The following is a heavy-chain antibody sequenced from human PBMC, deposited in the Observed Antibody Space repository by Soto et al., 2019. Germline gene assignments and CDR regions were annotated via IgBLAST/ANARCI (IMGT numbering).Heavy chain of an antibody. V-gene: IGHV4-4*02. J-gene: IGHJ5*02. CDR3: ARGWYCSGGSCTGGFDA. CDR2: IYQTGNT. D-gene: IGHD2-15*01. Sequence: QVQLQESGPGLVKPSETLSLTCAVSGVSLTTNNWRTWVRQAPGKGLEWVGEIYQTGNTNYNQSRTRQVIAFLVKSKNQVSLKESPVTGADTAFYYCARGWYCSGGSCTGGFDAWGQGTLLCVSS. CDR1: GVSLTTNNW.